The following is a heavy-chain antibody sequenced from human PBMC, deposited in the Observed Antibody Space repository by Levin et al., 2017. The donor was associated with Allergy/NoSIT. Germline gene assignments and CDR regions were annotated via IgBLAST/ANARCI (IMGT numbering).Heavy chain of an antibody. CDR2: ISSSSSYI. CDR3: ARDPGAGYCSGGSCYSGGGY. Sequence: GESLKISCAASGFTFSSYSMNWVRQAPGKGLEWVSSISSSSSYIYYADSVKGRFTISRDNAKNSLYLQMNSLRAEDTAVYYCARDPGAGYCSGGSCYSGGGYWGQGTLVTVSS. D-gene: IGHD2-15*01. V-gene: IGHV3-21*01. J-gene: IGHJ4*02. CDR1: GFTFSSYS.